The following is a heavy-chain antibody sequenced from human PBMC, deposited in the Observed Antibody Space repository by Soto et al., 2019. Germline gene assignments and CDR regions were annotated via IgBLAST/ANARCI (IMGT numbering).Heavy chain of an antibody. V-gene: IGHV1-69*13. J-gene: IGHJ4*02. Sequence: VASVKVSCKASGVTFTRQDMRWVRQAPGQGLEWMGGIIPIFGTPQYAEKFQDRVTITADESTSTAYMELSSVTAADTAVYYCAREGPSGYYDSSGYYGPFDYWGQGTLVTVSS. CDR3: AREGPSGYYDSSGYYGPFDY. CDR2: IIPIFGTP. CDR1: GVTFTRQD. D-gene: IGHD3-22*01.